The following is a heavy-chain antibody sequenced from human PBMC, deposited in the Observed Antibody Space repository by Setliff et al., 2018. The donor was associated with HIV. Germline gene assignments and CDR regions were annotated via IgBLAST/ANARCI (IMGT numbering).Heavy chain of an antibody. CDR3: ARDDHYYDSGSFYSDWYFDL. D-gene: IGHD3-10*01. J-gene: IGHJ2*01. Sequence: SVKVSCKASGGTFSNYAISWVRQAPGQGLEWMGGIIPIFGSTKYAQKFQDRVTITADESTYTADMELSSLRSDDTAVYYCARDDHYYDSGSFYSDWYFDLWGRGTLVTSPQ. CDR2: IIPIFGST. V-gene: IGHV1-69*13. CDR1: GGTFSNYA.